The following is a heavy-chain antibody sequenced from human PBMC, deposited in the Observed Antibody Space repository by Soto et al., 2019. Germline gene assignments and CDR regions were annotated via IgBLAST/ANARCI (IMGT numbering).Heavy chain of an antibody. CDR3: ARDTVLTGMFDF. CDR1: GGTIGSYD. Sequence: ASETLSLTSTVSGGTIGSYDWSWVRQPPGKGLEWIASVYYTGTTNYNPSLGSRVTISIDAPGNRFSMEITSVTAADTAIYYCARDTVLTGMFDFWGQGTLVTVSS. J-gene: IGHJ4*02. D-gene: IGHD4-17*01. CDR2: VYYTGTT. V-gene: IGHV4-59*01.